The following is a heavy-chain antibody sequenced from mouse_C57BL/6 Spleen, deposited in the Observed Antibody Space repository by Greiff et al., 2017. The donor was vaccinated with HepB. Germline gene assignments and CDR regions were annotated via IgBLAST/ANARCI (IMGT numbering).Heavy chain of an antibody. D-gene: IGHD3-2*02. CDR2: LDPSDSYT. J-gene: IGHJ3*01. V-gene: IGHV1-69*01. CDR3: AKGGDSSGYGAWFAY. Sequence: VQLQQPGAELVMPGASVKLSCKASGYTFTSYWMHWVKQRPGQGLEWIGELDPSDSYTNYNQKFKGKSTLTVDKSSSTAYMQLSSLTSEDSAVYYCAKGGDSSGYGAWFAYWGQGTLVTVSA. CDR1: GYTFTSYW.